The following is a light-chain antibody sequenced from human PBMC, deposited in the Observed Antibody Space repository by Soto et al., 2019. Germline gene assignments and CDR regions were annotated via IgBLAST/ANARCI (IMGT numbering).Light chain of an antibody. Sequence: ALTQPASVSGSPGQSITISCTGTSSDVGGYNYVSWYQQHPGKAPKLMIYEVSNRPSGVSNRFSGSKSGNTASLTISGLQAEDEADYYCSSYTSSSTPRFGTGTKLTVL. V-gene: IGLV2-14*01. J-gene: IGLJ1*01. CDR2: EVS. CDR1: SSDVGGYNY. CDR3: SSYTSSSTPR.